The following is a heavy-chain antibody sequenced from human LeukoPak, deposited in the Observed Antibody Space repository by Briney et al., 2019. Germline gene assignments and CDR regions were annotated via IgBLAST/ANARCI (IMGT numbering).Heavy chain of an antibody. D-gene: IGHD3-9*01. CDR2: ISGSGGST. CDR3: AKGTFDWPPQGVGYYFDY. J-gene: IGHJ4*02. CDR1: GFTFSSYG. Sequence: PGGSLRLSCAASGFTFSSYGMSWVRQAPGKGLEWVSAISGSGGSTYYADSVKGRFTISRDNSKNTLYLQMNSLRAEDTAVYYCAKGTFDWPPQGVGYYFDYWGQGTLVTVSS. V-gene: IGHV3-23*01.